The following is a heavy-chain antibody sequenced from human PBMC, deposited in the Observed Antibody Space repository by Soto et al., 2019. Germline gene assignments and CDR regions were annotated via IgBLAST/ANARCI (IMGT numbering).Heavy chain of an antibody. CDR2: INHSGST. CDR1: GGSFSGYY. V-gene: IGHV4-34*01. Sequence: SETLSLTCAVYGGSFSGYYWSWIRQPPGKGLEWIGEINHSGSTNYNPSLKSRVTISVDTSKNQFSLKLSSVTAADTAVYYCARGRYSSSSDLYYYYGMDVWGQGTTVTVSS. D-gene: IGHD6-6*01. J-gene: IGHJ6*02. CDR3: ARGRYSSSSDLYYYYGMDV.